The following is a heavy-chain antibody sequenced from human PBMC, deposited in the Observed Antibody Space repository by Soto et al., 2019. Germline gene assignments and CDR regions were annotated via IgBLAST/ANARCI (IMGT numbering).Heavy chain of an antibody. CDR2: VNSGSGKT. V-gene: IGHV3-23*01. J-gene: IGHJ3*02. Sequence: EEQLLESGGGLVQPGGSLRLSCTASGFAFRNYAMSWVRQTPEKGLEWVSVVNSGSGKTYYADYVRGRFTISRDNSKNTLYLQMSRLRAEDTALYYCATAGAAHAFHIWGQGTMVTVSS. D-gene: IGHD3-10*01. CDR3: ATAGAAHAFHI. CDR1: GFAFRNYA.